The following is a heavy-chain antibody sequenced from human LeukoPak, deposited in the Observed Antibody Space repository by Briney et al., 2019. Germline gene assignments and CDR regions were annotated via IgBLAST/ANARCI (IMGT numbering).Heavy chain of an antibody. J-gene: IGHJ4*02. V-gene: IGHV3-9*01. D-gene: IGHD3-22*01. Sequence: GRSLRLSCAASGFTFDDYAMHWVRQAPGKGLEWVSGTSWNSGSIGYADSVKGRFTISRDNAKNSLYLQMNSLRAEDTALYYCAKGGYYDSSGYYLQDYWGQGTLVTVSS. CDR2: TSWNSGSI. CDR1: GFTFDDYA. CDR3: AKGGYYDSSGYYLQDY.